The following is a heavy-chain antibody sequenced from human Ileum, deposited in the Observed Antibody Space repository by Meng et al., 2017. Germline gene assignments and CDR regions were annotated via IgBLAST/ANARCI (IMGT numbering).Heavy chain of an antibody. V-gene: IGHV1-69*01. CDR2: IIPVFGAV. CDR3: ASLGLSNIPN. Sequence: QVQLVQSGAEVKKPGSSVKVACKASGGTFNSHAVSWVRQAPGQGLEWMGGIIPVFGAVTYAPKFQGRVTITADDSAYMELSSLRSEDTAVYYCASLGLSNIPNWGQGTLVTVSS. CDR1: GGTFNSHA. J-gene: IGHJ4*02. D-gene: IGHD3-16*02.